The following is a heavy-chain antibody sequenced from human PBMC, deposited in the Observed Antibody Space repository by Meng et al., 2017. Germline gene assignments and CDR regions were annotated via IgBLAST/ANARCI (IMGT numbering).Heavy chain of an antibody. J-gene: IGHJ5*02. D-gene: IGHD6-19*01. V-gene: IGHV3-33*01. Sequence: VPRCEAGGGVVQPGRSLAISCAASGFTFRSYGMHWVRQAPGKGLEWVAVIWNDGSYKNHADSVKGRFTISRDNSKNTLYLQMNSLRAEDTAMYYCARGAVAGSGGGNWFDPWGQGTLVTVSS. CDR2: IWNDGSYK. CDR3: ARGAVAGSGGGNWFDP. CDR1: GFTFRSYG.